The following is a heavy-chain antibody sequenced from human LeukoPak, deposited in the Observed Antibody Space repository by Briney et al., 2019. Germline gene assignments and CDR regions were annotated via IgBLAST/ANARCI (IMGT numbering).Heavy chain of an antibody. V-gene: IGHV4-59*01. CDR3: ARVGDYYYYYMDV. CDR1: GGSISSYY. CDR2: IYYSGST. D-gene: IGHD4-17*01. Sequence: SETLSLTCTVSGGSISSYYWSWIRQPPGKGLEWIGYIYYSGSTNYNPSLKSRVTISVDTSKNQFSLKLSSVTAADTAVYYCARVGDYYYYYMDVWGKGTTVTVSS. J-gene: IGHJ6*03.